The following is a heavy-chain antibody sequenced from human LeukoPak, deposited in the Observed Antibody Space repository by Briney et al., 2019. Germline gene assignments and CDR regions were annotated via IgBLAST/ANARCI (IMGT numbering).Heavy chain of an antibody. CDR3: ARGGRYRYGYNEYHSYMDI. Sequence: SETLSLTCAVYGGSFSGYYWSWIRQPPGKGLEWIGEINHSGSTNYNPSLKSRVTISVDTSKNQFSLKLSSVTAADTAVYYCARGGRYRYGYNEYHSYMDIWGKGTTVTVSS. V-gene: IGHV4-34*01. CDR1: GGSFSGYY. J-gene: IGHJ6*03. CDR2: INHSGST. D-gene: IGHD5-24*01.